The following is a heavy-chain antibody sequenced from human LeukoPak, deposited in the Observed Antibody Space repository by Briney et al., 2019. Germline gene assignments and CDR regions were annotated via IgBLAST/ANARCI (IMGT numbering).Heavy chain of an antibody. D-gene: IGHD3-9*01. CDR2: MNPNSGNT. Sequence: ASVKVSCKASGYTFTSYDINWVRRATGQGLEWMGWMNPNSGNTGYAQKFQGRVTMTRNTSISTAYMELSSLRSEDTAVYYCARGTYYDILTGEIFPTNWFDPWGQGTLVTVSS. J-gene: IGHJ5*02. V-gene: IGHV1-8*01. CDR3: ARGTYYDILTGEIFPTNWFDP. CDR1: GYTFTSYD.